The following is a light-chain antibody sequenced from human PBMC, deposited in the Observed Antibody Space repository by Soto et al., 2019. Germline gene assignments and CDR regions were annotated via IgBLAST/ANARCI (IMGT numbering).Light chain of an antibody. CDR3: QQTYSAPLT. CDR2: AAS. V-gene: IGKV1-39*01. J-gene: IGKJ4*01. Sequence: DIQMTQSPSSLSALVGDRVTITCRASLSISNYLNWYQQKPGKAPKLLIYAASGLQSGVPSRFSGSGSGTDFTLTISSLQPDDFATYYCQQTYSAPLTFGGGTKVEIK. CDR1: LSISNY.